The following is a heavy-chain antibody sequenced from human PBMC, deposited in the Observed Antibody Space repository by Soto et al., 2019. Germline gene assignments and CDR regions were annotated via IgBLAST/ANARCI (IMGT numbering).Heavy chain of an antibody. CDR1: GYTFTSYA. D-gene: IGHD2-2*01. CDR3: ARGPRVVVPAAMYDY. Sequence: ASVKVSCKASGYTFTSYAMHWVRQAPGQSLEWMGWINAGNGNTKYSQKFQGRVTITRDTSASTAYMELSSLRSEDTAVYYCARGPRVVVPAAMYDYWGQGTLVTVSS. CDR2: INAGNGNT. J-gene: IGHJ4*02. V-gene: IGHV1-3*01.